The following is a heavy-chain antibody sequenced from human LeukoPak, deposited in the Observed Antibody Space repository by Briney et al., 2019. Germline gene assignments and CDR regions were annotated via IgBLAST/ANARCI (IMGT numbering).Heavy chain of an antibody. D-gene: IGHD3-10*01. J-gene: IGHJ4*02. CDR3: AAGSRGPTQPHYFDY. Sequence: ASVKVSCKASGYTFTSYGISWVRQAPGQGLEWMGWISAHNGNTNYAQKLQGRVTMTTDTSTSTAYMELRSLRSDDTAVYYCAAGSRGPTQPHYFDYWGQGTPVTVSS. CDR1: GYTFTSYG. V-gene: IGHV1-18*01. CDR2: ISAHNGNT.